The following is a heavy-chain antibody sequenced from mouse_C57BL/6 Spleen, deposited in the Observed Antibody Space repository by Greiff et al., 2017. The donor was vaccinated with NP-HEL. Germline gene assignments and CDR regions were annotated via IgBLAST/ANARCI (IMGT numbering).Heavy chain of an antibody. J-gene: IGHJ3*01. CDR2: ISDGGSYT. CDR1: GFTFSSYA. Sequence: EVQGVESGGGLVKPGGSLKLSCAASGFTFSSYAMSWVRQTPEKRLEWVATISDGGSYTYYPDNVKGRFTISRDNAKNNLYLQMSHLKSEDTAMYYCARDREGGFAYWGQGTLVTVSA. CDR3: ARDREGGFAY. V-gene: IGHV5-4*01.